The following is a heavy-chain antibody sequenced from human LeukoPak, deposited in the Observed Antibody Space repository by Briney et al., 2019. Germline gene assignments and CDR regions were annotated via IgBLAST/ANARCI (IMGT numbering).Heavy chain of an antibody. CDR3: ARDVASSGYYWD. CDR2: IIPIFGTA. D-gene: IGHD3-22*01. Sequence: SVKVSCKASGGTFSSYAISWVRQAPGQGLEWMGGIIPIFGTANYAQKFQGRVTTTRDTSTSTVYMEVSSLRSEDTAVYYCARDVASSGYYWDWGQGTLVTVSS. V-gene: IGHV1-69*05. J-gene: IGHJ4*02. CDR1: GGTFSSYA.